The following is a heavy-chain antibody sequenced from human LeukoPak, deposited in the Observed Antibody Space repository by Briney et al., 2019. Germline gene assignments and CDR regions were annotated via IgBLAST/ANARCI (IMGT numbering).Heavy chain of an antibody. CDR2: IIPIFGTA. V-gene: IGHV1-69*06. Sequence: SVKVSCKASGGTFSSYAISWVRQAPGQGLEWMGGIIPIFGTANYAQKFQGRVTITADKSTSTAYMELSCLRSEDTAVYYCASDCGGDCYPPAEYFQHWGQGTLVTVSS. J-gene: IGHJ1*01. CDR3: ASDCGGDCYPPAEYFQH. D-gene: IGHD2-21*02. CDR1: GGTFSSYA.